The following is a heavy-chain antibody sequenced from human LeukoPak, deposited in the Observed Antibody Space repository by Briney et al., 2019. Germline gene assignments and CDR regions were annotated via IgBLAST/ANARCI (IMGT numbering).Heavy chain of an antibody. J-gene: IGHJ6*03. D-gene: IGHD2-2*01. CDR1: GFTFSSYS. CDR2: ISSSSSYI. CDR3: ARADRYCSSTGCSYYYYYMDV. V-gene: IGHV3-21*01. Sequence: PGGSLRLSCAASGFTFSSYSMNWVRQAPGKGLEWVSSISSSSSYIYYADSVKGRFTISRDNAKNSLYLQMNSLRAEDTAVYYCARADRYCSSTGCSYYYYYMDVWGKGTTVTVSS.